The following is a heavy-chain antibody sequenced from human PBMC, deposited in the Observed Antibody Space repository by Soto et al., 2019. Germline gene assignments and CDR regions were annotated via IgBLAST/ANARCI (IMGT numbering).Heavy chain of an antibody. D-gene: IGHD3-3*02. CDR2: IKPGTSDI. CDR1: GYKFGSAW. J-gene: IGHJ4*02. CDR3: ARQLSHICDS. V-gene: IGHV5-51*01. Sequence: PGESLKLSFKCVGYKFGSAWIGWVRQMPGKGLEWMGIIKPGTSDIRYSPSCRGHVTISADEAVSTAYLQWSSLKASDTAMYYCARQLSHICDSWGQGTLVTVSS.